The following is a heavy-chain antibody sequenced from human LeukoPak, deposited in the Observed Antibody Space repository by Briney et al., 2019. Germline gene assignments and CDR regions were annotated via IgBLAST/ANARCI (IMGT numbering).Heavy chain of an antibody. CDR1: GGSISSGDYY. J-gene: IGHJ3*02. CDR2: IYYSGST. V-gene: IGHV4-31*03. D-gene: IGHD5-24*01. CDR3: AKSREEIRGLDAFDI. Sequence: SETLSLTCTVSGGSISSGDYYWSWIRQPPGKGLEWIGYIYYSGSTYYNPSLKSRVALSVDTSKNQFSLKLSSLTAADTAVYYCAKSREEIRGLDAFDIWGQGTMVTVSS.